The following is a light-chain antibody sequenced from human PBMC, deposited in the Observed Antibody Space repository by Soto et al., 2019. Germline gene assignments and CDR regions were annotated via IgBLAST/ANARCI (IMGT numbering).Light chain of an antibody. Sequence: AIRMTQSPSSLSASPGDRVTLTCRASQGISSYLAWYQQKPGKAPKLLIYAASTLQSGVPSRSSGSGSGTDFTLTISCLQAEDFATYYCQQYDSYPLTFGQGTKVEIK. V-gene: IGKV1-8*01. CDR1: QGISSY. J-gene: IGKJ1*01. CDR2: AAS. CDR3: QQYDSYPLT.